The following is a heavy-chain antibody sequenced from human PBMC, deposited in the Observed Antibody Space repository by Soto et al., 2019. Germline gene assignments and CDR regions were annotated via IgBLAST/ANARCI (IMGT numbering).Heavy chain of an antibody. V-gene: IGHV1-18*04. CDR3: ARARAAAAIYRAMDV. D-gene: IGHD6-13*01. Sequence: ASVKVSCKASGYTFTSYGFSWVRQAPGQGLEWVGWTSASNGNTDYAQKFKGRVTMTTDTSRNTAYMELRSLTSDDTAVYFCARARAAAAIYRAMDVWGQGTTVTVSS. CDR2: TSASNGNT. J-gene: IGHJ6*02. CDR1: GYTFTSYG.